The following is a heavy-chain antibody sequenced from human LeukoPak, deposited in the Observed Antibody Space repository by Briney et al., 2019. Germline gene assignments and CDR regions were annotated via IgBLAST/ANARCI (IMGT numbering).Heavy chain of an antibody. CDR1: GFTVSSNY. CDR3: AGSIQAAGDH. V-gene: IGHV3-53*01. J-gene: IGHJ4*02. CDR2: LHSGGST. D-gene: IGHD6-13*01. Sequence: GVSLRLSCAASGFTVSSNYMSWVRQAPGMGLEWLSDLHSGGSTYYAHCVEGRFTISRDNSKNTLYLQTSSLRTEDTAVNYCAGSIQAAGDHWGQGTLVTVSS.